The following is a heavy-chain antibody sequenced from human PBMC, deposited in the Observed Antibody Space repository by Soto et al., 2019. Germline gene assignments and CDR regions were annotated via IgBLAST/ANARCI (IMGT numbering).Heavy chain of an antibody. V-gene: IGHV4-39*02. D-gene: IGHD1-26*01. J-gene: IGHJ5*02. CDR2: IYYSGST. CDR3: ATQEVGGSYVYTFDP. Sequence: SETLSLTCTVSGGSISGSSYYWGWIRQPPGKGLEWIGSIYYSGSTYYNPSLKSRVTISVDTFKNPFSLKLSSVTAADTAVYYCATQEVGGSYVYTFDPWGQGTLVTVSS. CDR1: GGSISGSSYY.